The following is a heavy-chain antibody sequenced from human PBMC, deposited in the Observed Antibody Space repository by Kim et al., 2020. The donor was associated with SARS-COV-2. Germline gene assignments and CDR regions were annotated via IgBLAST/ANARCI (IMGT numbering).Heavy chain of an antibody. CDR3: ARHSLVGATHAFDI. CDR2: ISSSSYI. J-gene: IGHJ3*02. CDR1: GFTFSSYS. D-gene: IGHD1-26*01. Sequence: GGSLRLSCAASGFTFSSYSMNWVRQAPGKGLEWVSSISSSSYIYYADSVKGRFTISRDNAKNSLYLQMNSLRAEDTAVYYCARHSLVGATHAFDIWGQGTMVTVSS. V-gene: IGHV3-21*01.